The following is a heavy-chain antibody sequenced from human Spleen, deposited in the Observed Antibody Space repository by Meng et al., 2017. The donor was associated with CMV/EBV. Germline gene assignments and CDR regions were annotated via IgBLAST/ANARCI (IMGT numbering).Heavy chain of an antibody. CDR1: EFTFSDYS. CDR2: ISSSSSYI. V-gene: IGHV3-21*04. D-gene: IGHD2-21*01. CDR3: AKYSAVGERLYYFDY. Sequence: GESLKISCAASEFTFSDYSMNWVRQAPGKGLEWVSSISSSSSYIYYSDSVKGRFTTSRDNAKNSLYLQMNSLRAEDTAVYYCAKYSAVGERLYYFDYWGQGTLVTVSS. J-gene: IGHJ4*02.